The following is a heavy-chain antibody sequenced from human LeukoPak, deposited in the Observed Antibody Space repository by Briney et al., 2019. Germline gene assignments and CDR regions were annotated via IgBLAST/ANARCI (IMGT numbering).Heavy chain of an antibody. CDR1: GGTFSSYA. CDR3: AREWGYPDYP. D-gene: IGHD5-18*01. V-gene: IGHV1-69*04. J-gene: IGHJ5*02. Sequence: VASVKVSCKASGGTFSSYAISWVRQAPGQGLEWMGRIIPIFGIANYAQKFQGRVTITADKSTSTAYMEPSSLRSEDTAVYYCAREWGYPDYPWGQGTLVTVSS. CDR2: IIPIFGIA.